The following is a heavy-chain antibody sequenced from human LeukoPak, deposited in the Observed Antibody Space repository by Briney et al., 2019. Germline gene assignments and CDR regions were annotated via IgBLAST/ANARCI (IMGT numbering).Heavy chain of an antibody. CDR1: GFTVSSNY. CDR2: IKQDGSEK. Sequence: PGGSLRLSCAASGFTVSSNYMSWVRQAPGKGLEWVANIKQDGSEKYYVDSVKGRFTISRDNAKNLLYLQMNSLRAEDTAVYYCARVSGYAFDIWGQGTMVTVSS. D-gene: IGHD2-15*01. CDR3: ARVSGYAFDI. V-gene: IGHV3-7*05. J-gene: IGHJ3*02.